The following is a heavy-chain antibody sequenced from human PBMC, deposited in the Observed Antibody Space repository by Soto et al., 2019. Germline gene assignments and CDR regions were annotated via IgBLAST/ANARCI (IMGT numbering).Heavy chain of an antibody. CDR1: GDSVTNYF. J-gene: IGHJ4*02. Sequence: PSETLSLTCTVSGDSVTNYFWSWMRQPPGKGLEWIGHMYHGGRTNYSPSLKSRATMSLDSSKNQFCLNLSSVTAADTAVYFCARDPGYCTNGVCPIFDFWGQGVLVTVSS. D-gene: IGHD2-8*01. CDR2: MYHGGRT. V-gene: IGHV4-59*02. CDR3: ARDPGYCTNGVCPIFDF.